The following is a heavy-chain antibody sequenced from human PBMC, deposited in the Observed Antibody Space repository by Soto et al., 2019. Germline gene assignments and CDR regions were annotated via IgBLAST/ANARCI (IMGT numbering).Heavy chain of an antibody. Sequence: EVQLVQSGAEVVKPGESLQISCQGFGYKFSNFWIAWVRQMPGKGLEWMGIIYPSDSDTRYSPSFQGQVTISVDKSITTAYLQWSRLEASDTAIYYCAKGLYVTSYGMDVWGQGTTVTVSS. D-gene: IGHD2-21*02. CDR2: IYPSDSDT. J-gene: IGHJ6*02. CDR3: AKGLYVTSYGMDV. V-gene: IGHV5-51*01. CDR1: GYKFSNFW.